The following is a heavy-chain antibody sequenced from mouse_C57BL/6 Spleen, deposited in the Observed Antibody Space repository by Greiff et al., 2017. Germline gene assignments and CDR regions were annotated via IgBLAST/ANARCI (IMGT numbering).Heavy chain of an antibody. J-gene: IGHJ2*01. D-gene: IGHD1-1*01. CDR2: IYPGSGST. CDR1: GYTFTGYW. Sequence: VQLQQSGAELVKPGASVKMSCKASGYTFTGYWITWVKQRPGQGLEWIGDIYPGSGSTNYNEKFKSKAILPVDTSSSTAYMQLSSLTSEDSAVYDCATSITTVVAGDYWGQGTTLTVAS. CDR3: ATSITTVVAGDY. V-gene: IGHV1-55*01.